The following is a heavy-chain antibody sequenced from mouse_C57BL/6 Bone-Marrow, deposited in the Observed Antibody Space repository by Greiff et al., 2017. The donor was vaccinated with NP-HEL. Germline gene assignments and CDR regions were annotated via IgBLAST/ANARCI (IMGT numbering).Heavy chain of an antibody. Sequence: VKLMESGPGLVQPSQSLSITCTVSGFSLTSYGVHWVRQSPGKGLEWLGVIWSGGSTDYNAAFISRLSISKDNSKSQVFFKMNSLQADDTAIYYCARSPSYYGSSYLAWFAYWGQGTLVTVSA. CDR3: ARSPSYYGSSYLAWFAY. J-gene: IGHJ3*01. V-gene: IGHV2-2*01. CDR2: IWSGGST. CDR1: GFSLTSYG. D-gene: IGHD1-1*01.